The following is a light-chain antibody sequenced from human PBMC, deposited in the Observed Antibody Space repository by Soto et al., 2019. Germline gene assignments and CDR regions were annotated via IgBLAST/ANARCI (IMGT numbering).Light chain of an antibody. CDR2: GAF. CDR3: QRDGTSTGT. J-gene: IGKJ1*01. CDR1: QSVTNNY. Sequence: EIVLTQSPGTLSLSPGERATLSCRASQSVTNNYLAWYQQRPGQAPRLLMYGAFHRATGLPDRFSGSGSGTDSTLTISRLAPEDFAVYYCQRDGTSTGTFGQGTKVEIK. V-gene: IGKV3-20*01.